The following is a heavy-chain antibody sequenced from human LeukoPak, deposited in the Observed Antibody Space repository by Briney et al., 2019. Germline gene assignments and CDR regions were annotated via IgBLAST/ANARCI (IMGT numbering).Heavy chain of an antibody. V-gene: IGHV4-61*09. Sequence: SETLSLTCTVSGGSISSGSYYWSWIRQPAGKGLEWIGHIYTSGSTNYNPSLKSRVTISVDTSKNQFSLKLSSVTAADTAVYYCARISIAAATDNWFDPWGQGTLVTVSS. CDR3: ARISIAAATDNWFDP. J-gene: IGHJ5*02. CDR1: GGSISSGSYY. D-gene: IGHD6-13*01. CDR2: IYTSGST.